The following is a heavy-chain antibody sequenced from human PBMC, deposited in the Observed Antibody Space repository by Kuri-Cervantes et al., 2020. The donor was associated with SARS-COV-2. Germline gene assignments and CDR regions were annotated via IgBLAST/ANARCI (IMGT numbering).Heavy chain of an antibody. V-gene: IGHV1-24*01. CDR3: ASGRGPYYTDANFDP. CDR1: GYTFTGYY. Sequence: ASVKVSCKASGYTFTGYYMHWVRQAPGKGLEWMGGFDPEDGETIYAQKFQGRVTMTEDTSTDTAYMELSSLRSEDTAVYYCASGRGPYYTDANFDPWGQGTLVTVSS. J-gene: IGHJ5*02. CDR2: FDPEDGET. D-gene: IGHD3-3*01.